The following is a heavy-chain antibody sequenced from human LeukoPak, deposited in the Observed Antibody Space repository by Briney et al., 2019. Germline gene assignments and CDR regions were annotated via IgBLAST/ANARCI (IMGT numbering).Heavy chain of an antibody. Sequence: GGSLRLSCAASGFTFSSYGMHWVRQAPGKGLEWVAFIRYDGSNKYYADSVKGRFTISRDNSKNTLYLQMNSLRAEDTAVYYCAKDSYYYDSSGYYSVNYYYYMDVWGKGTTVTISS. CDR3: AKDSYYYDSSGYYSVNYYYYMDV. V-gene: IGHV3-30*02. D-gene: IGHD3-22*01. J-gene: IGHJ6*03. CDR1: GFTFSSYG. CDR2: IRYDGSNK.